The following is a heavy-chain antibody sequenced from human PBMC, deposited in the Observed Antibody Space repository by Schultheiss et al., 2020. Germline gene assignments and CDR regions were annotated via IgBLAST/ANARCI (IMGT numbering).Heavy chain of an antibody. J-gene: IGHJ4*02. CDR1: GYTFTSYG. D-gene: IGHD5-24*01. CDR3: ARVEMATMRWADYFDY. Sequence: ASVKVSCKASGYTFTSYGISWVRQAPGQGLEWMGWISAYNGNTNYAQKLQGRVTMTTDTSTSTAYMELRSLRSDDTAVYYCARVEMATMRWADYFDYWGQGTLVTVSS. CDR2: ISAYNGNT. V-gene: IGHV1-18*04.